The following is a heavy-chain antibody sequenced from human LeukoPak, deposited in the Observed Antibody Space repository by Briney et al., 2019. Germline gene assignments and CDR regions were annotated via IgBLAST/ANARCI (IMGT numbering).Heavy chain of an antibody. J-gene: IGHJ5*02. CDR2: IYYSGST. Sequence: SETLSLTCTVSGGSISSYYWSWIRQPPGKGLEWIGYIYYSGSTNYNPSLKSRVTMSVDTSTNQLSLKLSSVTAADTAVYYCARLSVLLEGFDPWGQGTLVTVSS. CDR3: ARLSVLLEGFDP. D-gene: IGHD3-10*01. V-gene: IGHV4-59*12. CDR1: GGSISSYY.